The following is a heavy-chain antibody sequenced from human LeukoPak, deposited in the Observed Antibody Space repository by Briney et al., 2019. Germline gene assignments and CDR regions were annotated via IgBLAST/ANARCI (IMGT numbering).Heavy chain of an antibody. Sequence: VSVKVSCKASGYTFTSYAIHWVRQAPGQRLEWMGWINAGNGNTKYSQKFQGRVTITRDTSASTAYMELSSLRSEDTAVYYCARDRGTMVRDSLPPRNNWFDPWGQGTLVTVSS. J-gene: IGHJ5*02. CDR3: ARDRGTMVRDSLPPRNNWFDP. CDR1: GYTFTSYA. D-gene: IGHD3-10*01. V-gene: IGHV1-3*01. CDR2: INAGNGNT.